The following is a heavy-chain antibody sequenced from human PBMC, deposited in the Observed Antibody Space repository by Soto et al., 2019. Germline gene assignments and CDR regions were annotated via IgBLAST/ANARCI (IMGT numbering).Heavy chain of an antibody. CDR1: GFTFSDSA. CDR3: TRGGTMGLNDY. Sequence: GGSLRLSCAASGFTFSDSAMHWVRQASGKGLEWVARIRSKANSYLTAYAVSVEGRFSISRDDSKNTTYLATNSMKTEETAMYYCTRGGTMGLNDYWGQGT. CDR2: IRSKANSYLT. J-gene: IGHJ4*02. D-gene: IGHD2-8*01. V-gene: IGHV3-73*01.